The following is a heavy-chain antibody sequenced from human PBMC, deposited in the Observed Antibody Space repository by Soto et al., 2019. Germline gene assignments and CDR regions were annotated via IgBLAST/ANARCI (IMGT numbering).Heavy chain of an antibody. CDR1: GYTFTSYD. J-gene: IGHJ4*02. CDR3: TLLTVAGTSFDY. CDR2: MNPNSGRT. V-gene: IGHV1-8*01. Sequence: ASVKVSCKASGYTFTSYDTNWVRQAPGQVLEWMGLMNPNSGRTDYAQKFQGRVTMTRDTSISTAYMELSRLRSDDTAVYYCTLLTVAGTSFDYWGQGTLVTVSS. D-gene: IGHD6-19*01.